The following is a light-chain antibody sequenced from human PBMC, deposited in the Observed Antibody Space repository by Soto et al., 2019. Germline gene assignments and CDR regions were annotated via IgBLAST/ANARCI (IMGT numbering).Light chain of an antibody. CDR3: QHRSSWPLT. CDR2: DAS. J-gene: IGKJ4*01. CDR1: QSVSSY. Sequence: VLTQSPATVSLSPGERATLSCRASQSVSSYLAWYQQKPGQAPRLLIYDASNRATGIPARFSGSGSGTFFTLTISSLEPEDFAFYYCQHRSSWPLTFGGGTKVEIK. V-gene: IGKV3-11*01.